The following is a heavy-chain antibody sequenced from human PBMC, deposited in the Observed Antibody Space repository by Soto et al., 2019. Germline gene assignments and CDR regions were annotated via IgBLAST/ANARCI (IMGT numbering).Heavy chain of an antibody. CDR3: ARELRGRDGYKGAFDI. CDR1: GGSISSGGYY. V-gene: IGHV4-31*03. Sequence: QVQLQESGPGLVKPSQTLSLTCTVSGGSISSGGYYWSWIRQHPGKGLEWIGYIYYSGSTYYNPSLKSRVTISVDTSKNQFSLKLSSVTAADTAVHYCARELRGRDGYKGAFDIWGQGTMVTVSS. D-gene: IGHD2-21*01. CDR2: IYYSGST. J-gene: IGHJ3*02.